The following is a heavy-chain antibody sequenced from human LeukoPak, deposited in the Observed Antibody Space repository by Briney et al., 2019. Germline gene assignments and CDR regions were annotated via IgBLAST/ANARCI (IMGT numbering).Heavy chain of an antibody. Sequence: GGSLRLSCAASGFTFSNYWMHWVRQAPGKGLVWVSRINSDGSSTSYADSVKGRFTISRDNAKNTLYLQMNSLRAEDTAVYYCARVIKPSRTRAYYYYYYMDVWGKGTTVTVSS. CDR2: INSDGSST. V-gene: IGHV3-74*01. CDR1: GFTFSNYW. D-gene: IGHD1-14*01. J-gene: IGHJ6*03. CDR3: ARVIKPSRTRAYYYYYYMDV.